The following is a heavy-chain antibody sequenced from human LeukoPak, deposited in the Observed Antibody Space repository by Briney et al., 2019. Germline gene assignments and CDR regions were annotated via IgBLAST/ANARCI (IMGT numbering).Heavy chain of an antibody. V-gene: IGHV1-58*02. CDR3: AAERHDSSGYYYFDY. CDR1: GFTFSSSV. J-gene: IGHJ4*02. D-gene: IGHD3-22*01. CDR2: IVVDSGNT. Sequence: GTLVKVSCKASGFTFSSSVMKWVRQARGQRLEWIGWIVVDSGNTNYAQKFQERVTITRDMSTSTAYMELSSLTSEDTAVYYCAAERHDSSGYYYFDYWGQGTLVNVSS.